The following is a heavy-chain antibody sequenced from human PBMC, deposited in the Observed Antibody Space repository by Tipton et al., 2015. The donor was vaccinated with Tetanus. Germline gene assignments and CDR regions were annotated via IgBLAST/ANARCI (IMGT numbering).Heavy chain of an antibody. D-gene: IGHD6-6*01. CDR1: GFLFSSYT. CDR3: ASGSSLDY. J-gene: IGHJ4*02. Sequence: SLRLSCSVSGFLFSSYTMNWVRQAPGRGLEWVSSISSTTSYIYYSDSVKGRFTISRDNAKNSLYLQMNGLTADDTAVYFCASGSSLDYWGQGTLVTVSS. V-gene: IGHV3-21*01. CDR2: ISSTTSYI.